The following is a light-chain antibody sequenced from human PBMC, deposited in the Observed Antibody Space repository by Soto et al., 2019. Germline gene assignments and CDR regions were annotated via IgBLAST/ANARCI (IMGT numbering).Light chain of an antibody. CDR3: TSWITSTTMI. CDR1: SSDIGAYNF. J-gene: IGLJ2*01. V-gene: IGLV2-14*03. Sequence: QSALTQPASVSGSPGQSITISCTGTSSDIGAYNFVSWYQQHPGKAPKLMLYDVNIRPSGVSNRFSGSKSGNTASLTISGLQAEDEADYYCTSWITSTTMIFGGGTQVTVL. CDR2: DVN.